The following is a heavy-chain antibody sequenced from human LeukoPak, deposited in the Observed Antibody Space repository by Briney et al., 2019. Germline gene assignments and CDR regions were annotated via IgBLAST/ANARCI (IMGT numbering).Heavy chain of an antibody. Sequence: ASVKVSCKASGGTFNSYAISWVRQAPGQGLEWMGGIIPIFGTANYAQKFQGRVTITADESTSTAYMELSSPRSEDTAVYYCARARSGYTNLPFDYWGQGTLVTVSS. CDR2: IIPIFGTA. CDR3: ARARSGYTNLPFDY. D-gene: IGHD3-3*01. J-gene: IGHJ4*02. CDR1: GGTFNSYA. V-gene: IGHV1-69*13.